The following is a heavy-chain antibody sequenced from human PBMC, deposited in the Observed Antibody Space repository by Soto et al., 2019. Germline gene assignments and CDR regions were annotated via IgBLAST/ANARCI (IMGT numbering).Heavy chain of an antibody. CDR3: VRTVAGSCFYS. CDR1: GFTVSDHY. J-gene: IGHJ4*02. CDR2: IRNKANGYRT. D-gene: IGHD6-19*01. V-gene: IGHV3-72*01. Sequence: EVQLVESVGGLVQPGGSLRLSCATSGFTVSDHYMDWVRQVPGKGLEWVGRIRNKANGYRTEYAASVKGGFTVSRDDSQSLLFLQMNGLKTEDTAVYYCVRTVAGSCFYSWGQGTLVTVSS.